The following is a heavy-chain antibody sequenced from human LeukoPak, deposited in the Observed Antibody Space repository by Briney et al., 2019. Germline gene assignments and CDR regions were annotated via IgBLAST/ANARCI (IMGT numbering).Heavy chain of an antibody. CDR3: ARAGYSSTFDY. CDR2: ISSSSTYT. CDR1: GFTFSDYY. D-gene: IGHD6-19*01. V-gene: IGHV3-11*06. Sequence: PGGSLRLSCAASGFTFSDYYMSWIRQAPGKGLEWVSSISSSSTYTHYADSVKGRFTISRDDAKNSLYLQMNSLRAEDTAVYYCARAGYSSTFDYWGQGTLVTVSS. J-gene: IGHJ4*02.